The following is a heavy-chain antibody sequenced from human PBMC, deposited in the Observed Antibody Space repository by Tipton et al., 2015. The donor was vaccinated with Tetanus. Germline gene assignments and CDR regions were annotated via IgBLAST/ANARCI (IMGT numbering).Heavy chain of an antibody. CDR2: ISWNSGSI. V-gene: IGHV3-9*01. Sequence: SLRLSCAASGFTFDDYAMXXXRQAPGXXLEWVSGISWNSGSIGYADSVKGRFTISRDNAKNSLYLQMNSLRAEDTALYYXAKGVXXLFSPFDYWGQGTLVTVSS. D-gene: IGHD2-21*01. CDR3: AKGVXXLFSPFDY. CDR1: GFTFDDYA. J-gene: IGHJ4*02.